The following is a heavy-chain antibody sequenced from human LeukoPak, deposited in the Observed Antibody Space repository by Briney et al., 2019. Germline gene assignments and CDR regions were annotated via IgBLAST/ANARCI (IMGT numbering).Heavy chain of an antibody. J-gene: IGHJ4*02. V-gene: IGHV4-39*01. CDR3: ARLEGSAGTPIDF. D-gene: IGHD3-10*01. CDR2: IFYRGTT. Sequence: PSETLSLTCFVSGGSISDKTFYWAWLRQPPGKAREWIGNIFYRGTTYYNPSLKSRVTIFVDTSRNQFSLKVSSLTAADTAIYYCARLEGSAGTPIDFWGQGTLVTVSS. CDR1: GGSISDKTFY.